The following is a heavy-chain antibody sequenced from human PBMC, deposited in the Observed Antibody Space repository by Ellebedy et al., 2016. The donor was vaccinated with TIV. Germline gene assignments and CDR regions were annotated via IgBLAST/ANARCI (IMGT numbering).Heavy chain of an antibody. CDR1: GHTFNSYA. V-gene: IGHV1-3*04. J-gene: IGHJ3*01. Sequence: AASVKVSCKASGHTFNSYAMHWVRQAPGQRLEWMGWVNTGNGNAKYSQKFQGRVTITWDTSASTAYMEVSSLGSEDTALYYCAGDFLTGRDAFDFWGQGTMVTVSS. CDR3: AGDFLTGRDAFDF. D-gene: IGHD3/OR15-3a*01. CDR2: VNTGNGNA.